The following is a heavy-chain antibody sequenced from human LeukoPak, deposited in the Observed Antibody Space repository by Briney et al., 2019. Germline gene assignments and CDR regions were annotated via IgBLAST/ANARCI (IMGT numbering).Heavy chain of an antibody. J-gene: IGHJ4*02. Sequence: GGSLGLSCAASGFSFSSYNMNWVRQAPGKALEWVSSIGGSSSFIYYADSVRGRFTISRDNAKNSLYLQMNSLRAEDTAVYYCLRDDSGSYFGYWGQGTLVIVSS. CDR1: GFSFSSYN. D-gene: IGHD3-10*01. CDR2: IGGSSSFI. V-gene: IGHV3-21*06. CDR3: LRDDSGSYFGY.